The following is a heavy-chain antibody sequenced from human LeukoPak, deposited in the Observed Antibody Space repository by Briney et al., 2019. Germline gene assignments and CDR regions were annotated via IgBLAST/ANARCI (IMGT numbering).Heavy chain of an antibody. D-gene: IGHD1-1*01. J-gene: IGHJ4*02. V-gene: IGHV3-48*03. Sequence: GGSLRLSCVASGFTFSSYEMNWVRQVPGKALEWVSYIDFGVRIINYADHVKGRFTISRDNAKNSVYLQMNSLRAEDTAVYYCARGIGLERRYFQFDYWGQGILVTVSS. CDR3: ARGIGLERRYFQFDY. CDR1: GFTFSSYE. CDR2: IDFGVRII.